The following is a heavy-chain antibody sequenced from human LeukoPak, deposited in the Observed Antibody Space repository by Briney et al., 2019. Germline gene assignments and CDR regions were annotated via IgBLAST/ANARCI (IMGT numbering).Heavy chain of an antibody. Sequence: SETLSLTCTVSGGSISSGGYYWSWIRQHPGKGLEWIEYIYYSGSTYYNPSLKSRVTISVDTSKNQFSLKLSSVTAADTAVYYCARNNYYYDSSGYSLDYWGQGTLVTVSS. J-gene: IGHJ4*02. CDR2: IYYSGST. CDR3: ARNNYYYDSSGYSLDY. D-gene: IGHD3-22*01. CDR1: GGSISSGGYY. V-gene: IGHV4-31*03.